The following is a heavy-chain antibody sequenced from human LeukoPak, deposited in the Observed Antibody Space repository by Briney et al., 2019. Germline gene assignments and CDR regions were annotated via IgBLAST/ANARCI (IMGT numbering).Heavy chain of an antibody. CDR1: GYTFTSYG. CDR2: ISAYNGNT. Sequence: ASVKVSCKASGYTFTSYGISWVRQAPGQGLEWMGWISAYNGNTNYAQRLQGRVTMTTDTSTSTAYMELRSLRSDDTAVYYCARSGYVGQWLVRNYFDYWGQGTLVTVSS. D-gene: IGHD6-19*01. CDR3: ARSGYVGQWLVRNYFDY. J-gene: IGHJ4*02. V-gene: IGHV1-18*01.